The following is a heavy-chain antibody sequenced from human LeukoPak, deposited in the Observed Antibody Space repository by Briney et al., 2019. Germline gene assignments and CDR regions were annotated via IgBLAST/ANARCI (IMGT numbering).Heavy chain of an antibody. D-gene: IGHD3-16*02. V-gene: IGHV1-18*01. J-gene: IGHJ3*02. CDR3: ARGFLRLGELSHLNAFDI. CDR1: GYTFTSYG. CDR2: ISAYNGNT. Sequence: ASVKVSCKASGYTFTSYGISWVRQAPGQGLEWMGWISAYNGNTNYAQKLQGRVTMTTDTSTSTAYMELRSLRSDDTAVYHCARGFLRLGELSHLNAFDIWGQGTMVTVSS.